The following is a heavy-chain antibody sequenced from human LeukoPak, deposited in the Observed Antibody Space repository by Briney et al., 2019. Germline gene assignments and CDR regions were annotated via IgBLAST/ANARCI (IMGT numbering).Heavy chain of an antibody. D-gene: IGHD6-6*01. CDR3: AREYSSSYYYYYYMDV. J-gene: IGHJ6*03. CDR1: GGSISSYY. V-gene: IGHV4-4*07. Sequence: PSETLSLTCTVSGGSISSYYWSWIRQPAGKGLEWIGRIYTSGSTNYNPSLKSRVTMSVDTSKNQFSLKLSSVTAADTAVYYCAREYSSSYYYYYYMDVWGKGTTVTVSS. CDR2: IYTSGST.